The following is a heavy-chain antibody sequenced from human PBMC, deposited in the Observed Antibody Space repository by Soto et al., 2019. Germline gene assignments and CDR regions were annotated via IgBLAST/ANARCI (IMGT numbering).Heavy chain of an antibody. V-gene: IGHV4-59*01. CDR1: GDSISTFY. CDR2: VYYTGST. CDR3: ARGRTVRNYADDSSDYFYFFDY. J-gene: IGHJ4*02. Sequence: NPSETLSLTCTVSGDSISTFYWGWMRQSPGKELEWIGYVYYTGSTNYNPSLKSRVTISVDRSKNQFSLKLTSANAADTAVYYCARGRTVRNYADDSSDYFYFFDYWGQGTQVTFSS. D-gene: IGHD3-22*01.